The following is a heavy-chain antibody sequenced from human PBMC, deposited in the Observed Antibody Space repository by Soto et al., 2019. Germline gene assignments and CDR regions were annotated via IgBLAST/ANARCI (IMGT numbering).Heavy chain of an antibody. CDR1: GGTFSSYA. D-gene: IGHD5-12*01. CDR3: ARGSGYSGYDFVYYFDY. CDR2: IIPIFGTA. J-gene: IGHJ4*02. V-gene: IGHV1-69*06. Sequence: SVKSSCKASGGTFSSYAISWVRQAPGQGLEWMGGIIPIFGTANYAQKSQGRVTITADKSTSTAYMELSSLRSEDTAVYYCARGSGYSGYDFVYYFDYWGQGTLVTVSS.